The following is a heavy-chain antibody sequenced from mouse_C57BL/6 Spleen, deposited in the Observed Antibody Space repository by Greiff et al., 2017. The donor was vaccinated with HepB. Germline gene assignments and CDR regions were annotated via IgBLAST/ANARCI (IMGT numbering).Heavy chain of an antibody. J-gene: IGHJ3*01. Sequence: VKLMESGAELVKPGASVKISCKASGYAFSSYWMNWVKQRPGKGLEWIGQIYPGDGDTNYNGKFKGKATLTADKSSSTAYMQLSSLTSEDSAVYFCARETAQASFAYWGQGTLVTVSA. CDR2: IYPGDGDT. D-gene: IGHD3-2*02. CDR1: GYAFSSYW. V-gene: IGHV1-80*01. CDR3: ARETAQASFAY.